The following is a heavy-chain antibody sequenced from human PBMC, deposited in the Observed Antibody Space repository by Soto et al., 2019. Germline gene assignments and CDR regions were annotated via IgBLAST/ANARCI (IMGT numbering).Heavy chain of an antibody. D-gene: IGHD1-26*01. Sequence: SETLSLTCTVSGGSISSYFWSWIRQPPGKGLERIGDIYYSGSTNYNPSLQSRLTVSVDTSKNQVSLKLSSVTAADTAVYYCAREGSGSYYRGYFDLWGRGTLVTVSS. CDR3: AREGSGSYYRGYFDL. J-gene: IGHJ2*01. CDR1: GGSISSYF. V-gene: IGHV4-59*01. CDR2: IYYSGST.